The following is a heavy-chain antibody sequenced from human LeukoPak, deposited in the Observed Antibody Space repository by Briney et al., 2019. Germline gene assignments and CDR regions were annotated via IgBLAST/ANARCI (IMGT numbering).Heavy chain of an antibody. CDR1: GGSISSYY. V-gene: IGHV4-59*01. CDR3: ARSPGLLYSVRILNYYGMDV. CDR2: IYYSGST. D-gene: IGHD3-3*01. Sequence: SETLSLTCTVSGGSISSYYWSWIRQPPGKGLEWIGYIYYSGSTNYNPSLKSRVTISVDTSKNQFSLKLSSVTAADTAVYYCARSPGLLYSVRILNYYGMDVWGQGTTVTVSS. J-gene: IGHJ6*02.